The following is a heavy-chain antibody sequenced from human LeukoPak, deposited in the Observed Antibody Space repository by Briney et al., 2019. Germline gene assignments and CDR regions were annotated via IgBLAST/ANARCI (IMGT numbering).Heavy chain of an antibody. CDR3: AREYQDIWLGEFYFDY. V-gene: IGHV3-21*01. J-gene: IGHJ4*02. CDR1: GFTFSSSN. Sequence: KTGGSLRLSCAASGFTFSSSNMNWVRQAPGKGLEWVSSITSSTSYIYYADSVKGRFTISRDNAKNSLYLQMNSLRAEDTAVYYCAREYQDIWLGEFYFDYWGQGALVTVSS. D-gene: IGHD3-10*01. CDR2: ITSSTSYI.